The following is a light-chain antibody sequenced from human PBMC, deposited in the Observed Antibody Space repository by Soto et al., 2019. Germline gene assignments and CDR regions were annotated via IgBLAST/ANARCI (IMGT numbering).Light chain of an antibody. J-gene: IGLJ1*01. V-gene: IGLV2-23*03. Sequence: QSALTQPASVSGSPGQSITISCTGTSSDVGSYNLVSWYQQHPGKAPKLMIYEGSKRPSGVSNRFSGSKSGNTASLTISGLQAEDEADYYCCSYAGNSTFVYVFGTGTKLTVL. CDR2: EGS. CDR1: SSDVGSYNL. CDR3: CSYAGNSTFVYV.